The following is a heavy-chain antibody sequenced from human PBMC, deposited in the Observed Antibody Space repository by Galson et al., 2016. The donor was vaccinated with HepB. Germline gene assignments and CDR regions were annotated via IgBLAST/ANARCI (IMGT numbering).Heavy chain of an antibody. CDR2: ISYDGSNK. J-gene: IGHJ4*02. CDR1: GFTFSWYS. V-gene: IGHV3-30-3*02. Sequence: SLRLSCAASGFTFSWYSMHWVHQAPGKGLEWVALISYDGSNKYYADSVKGRFTISRDNSKKTLYLQMNSLRAEDTAVYYCAKSPEAWYYDDTSGHYHFDYWGQGILVTVSS. D-gene: IGHD3-22*01. CDR3: AKSPEAWYYDDTSGHYHFDY.